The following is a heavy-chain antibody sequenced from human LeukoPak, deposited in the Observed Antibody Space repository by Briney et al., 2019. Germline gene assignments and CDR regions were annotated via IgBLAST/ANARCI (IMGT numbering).Heavy chain of an antibody. V-gene: IGHV3-53*01. CDR3: ARAAYDSSGYTANHDY. D-gene: IGHD3-22*01. J-gene: IGHJ4*02. CDR1: GFTVSNNY. CDR2: IYRDGST. Sequence: PGGSLRLSCAASGFTVSNNYMSWVRQAPGKGLEWVSVIYRDGSTYYADSVKGRFTISRDNSKNTLYLQMNNLRAEDTAVYYCARAAYDSSGYTANHDYWGQGTLVTVSS.